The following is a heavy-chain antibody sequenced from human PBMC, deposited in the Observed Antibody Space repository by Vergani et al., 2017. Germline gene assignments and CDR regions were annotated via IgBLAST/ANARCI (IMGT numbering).Heavy chain of an antibody. CDR3: ARVHILTGYYDAFDI. CDR1: GYTFTSYY. V-gene: IGHV1-46*03. J-gene: IGHJ3*02. D-gene: IGHD3-9*01. CDR2: INPSGGST. Sequence: QVQPVQSGAEVKKPGASVKVSCKASGYTFTSYYMHWVRQAPGQGLEWMGIINPSGGSTSYAQKFQGRVTMTRDTSTRTVYMELSSLRSEDTAVYYCARVHILTGYYDAFDIWGQGTMVTVSS.